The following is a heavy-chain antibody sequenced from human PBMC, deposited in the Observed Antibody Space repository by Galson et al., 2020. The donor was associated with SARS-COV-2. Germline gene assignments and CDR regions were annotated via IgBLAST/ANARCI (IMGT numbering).Heavy chain of an antibody. J-gene: IGHJ4*02. CDR2: ISWDGGST. V-gene: IGHV3-43*01. D-gene: IGHD5-12*01. CDR1: GFTFDDYT. Sequence: GGSLRLSCAASGFTFDDYTMHWVRQAPGKGLEWVSLISWDGGSTYYADSVKGRFTISRDNSKNSLYLQMNSLRTEDTALYYCAALGYSGYDFMGGDYWGQGTLVTVSS. CDR3: AALGYSGYDFMGGDY.